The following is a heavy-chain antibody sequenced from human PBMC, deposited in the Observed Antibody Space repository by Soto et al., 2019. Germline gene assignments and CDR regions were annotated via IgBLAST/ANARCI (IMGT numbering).Heavy chain of an antibody. Sequence: GGSLRLSCAASGFTFSSYAMSWVRQAPGKGLEWVSAISGSGGSTYYADSVKGRFTISRDNSKNTLYLQMNSLRAEDTAVYYCAKSHLIVAARPGLYYYMDVWGKGTTVTVSS. D-gene: IGHD6-6*01. CDR1: GFTFSSYA. CDR3: AKSHLIVAARPGLYYYMDV. J-gene: IGHJ6*03. V-gene: IGHV3-23*01. CDR2: ISGSGGST.